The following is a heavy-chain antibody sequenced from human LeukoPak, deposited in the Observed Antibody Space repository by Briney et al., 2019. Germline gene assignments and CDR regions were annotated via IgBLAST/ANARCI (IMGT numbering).Heavy chain of an antibody. J-gene: IGHJ4*02. CDR1: GSTFSSYA. V-gene: IGHV3-30*04. CDR2: ISCDGVNK. D-gene: IGHD3-9*01. Sequence: PGGSLRLSCAASGSTFSSYAMHWVRQATGKGLEWVAVISCDGVNKYYADSVKGRFTISRDNSKNTLSLQMNSLRAEDTALYYCAGRYYDILTGGREGFDYWGQGTPVIVSS. CDR3: AGRYYDILTGGREGFDY.